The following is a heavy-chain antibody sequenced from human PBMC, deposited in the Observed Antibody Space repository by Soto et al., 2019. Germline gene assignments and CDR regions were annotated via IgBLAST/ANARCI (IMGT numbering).Heavy chain of an antibody. CDR3: ARDNYRYYYGMDV. Sequence: GGSLRLSCAASGFPFSSYAMSWVRQAPGKGLEWVSAISGSGGSTYYADSVKGRFTISRDNSKNSLYLQMNSLRAEDTAVYYCARDNYRYYYGMDVWGQGTTVTVSS. J-gene: IGHJ6*02. CDR2: ISGSGGST. V-gene: IGHV3-23*01. CDR1: GFPFSSYA. D-gene: IGHD4-4*01.